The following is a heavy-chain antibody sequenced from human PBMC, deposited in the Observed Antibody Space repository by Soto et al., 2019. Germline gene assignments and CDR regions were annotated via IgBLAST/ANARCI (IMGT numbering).Heavy chain of an antibody. CDR1: GGSISSGDYY. CDR3: ARTRGSGSYLY. D-gene: IGHD3-10*01. Sequence: SETLSLTCTVSGGSISSGDYYWSWIRQPPGKGLEWIGYIYHSGSTYYNPSLKSRVTISVDTSKNQFSLKLSSVTAADTAVYYCARTRGSGSYLYWGQGTLVTVSS. J-gene: IGHJ4*02. CDR2: IYHSGST. V-gene: IGHV4-30-4*01.